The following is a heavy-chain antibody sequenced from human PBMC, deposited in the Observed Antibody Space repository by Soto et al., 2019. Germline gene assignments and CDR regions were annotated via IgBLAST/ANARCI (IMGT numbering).Heavy chain of an antibody. CDR1: GLSITDSEMG. CDR2: IDSSGEK. Sequence: QVTLKESGPVLVNPTETLTLRCTVSGLSITDSEMGVSWIRQPPGQPLEWLAHIDSSGEKSYRTFLKSGLAISNDTSNTQVVLTMTNMDPANTATYYCARRHLAVAVSPWFDPWGQGIPVTVSS. D-gene: IGHD6-19*01. V-gene: IGHV2-26*01. J-gene: IGHJ5*02. CDR3: ARRHLAVAVSPWFDP.